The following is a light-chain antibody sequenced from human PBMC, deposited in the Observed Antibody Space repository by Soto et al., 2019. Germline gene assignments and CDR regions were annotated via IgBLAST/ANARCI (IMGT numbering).Light chain of an antibody. V-gene: IGLV1-44*01. CDR1: SSNIGGNS. Sequence: QSVLSQPPSASGTPGQRVTISCSGGSSNIGGNSVNWYQQLPGTAPKLLIFSNNQRPPGVPDRFSGSKSGTAASLAISGLQCEGEADYYWATWDDSLKGWAFGGGTKGTV. CDR2: SNN. J-gene: IGLJ3*02. CDR3: ATWDDSLKGWA.